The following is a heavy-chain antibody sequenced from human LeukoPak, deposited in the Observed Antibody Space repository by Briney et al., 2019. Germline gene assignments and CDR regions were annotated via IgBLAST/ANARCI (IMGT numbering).Heavy chain of an antibody. V-gene: IGHV4-59*01. CDR3: ARDRDYGARLGWFDP. CDR2: IYYSGST. J-gene: IGHJ5*02. Sequence: PGGSLRLSCAASGFTFSSYAMSWVRQAPGKGLEWIGYIYYSGSTNYNPSLKSRVTISVDTSKNQFSLKLSSVTAADTAVYYCARDRDYGARLGWFDPWGQGTLVTVSS. D-gene: IGHD4-17*01. CDR1: GFTFSSYA.